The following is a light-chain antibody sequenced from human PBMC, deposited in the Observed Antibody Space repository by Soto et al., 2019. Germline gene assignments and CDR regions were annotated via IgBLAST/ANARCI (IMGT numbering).Light chain of an antibody. V-gene: IGKV3-20*01. CDR3: HQYGSSPLT. CDR1: QSVTSSF. CDR2: GAS. J-gene: IGKJ3*01. Sequence: DIVLTQSPGTLSLSPGERAILTCRASQSVTSSFVAWYQQRPGQAPRLLIYGASTRASGIPDRFSGSGSGTDFTLTISRLAPEDFAMYYCHQYGSSPLTFGPGTKVDIK.